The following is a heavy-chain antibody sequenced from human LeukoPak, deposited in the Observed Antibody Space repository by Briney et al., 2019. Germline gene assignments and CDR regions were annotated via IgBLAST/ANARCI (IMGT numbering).Heavy chain of an antibody. CDR3: ARVYCSSTSCSFDY. CDR2: ISSSGSTI. J-gene: IGHJ4*02. V-gene: IGHV3-48*03. D-gene: IGHD2-2*01. CDR1: GFTFSSYE. Sequence: GGSLRLSCAASGFTFSSYEMNWVRQAPGKGLERVSYISSSGSTIYYADSVKGRFTISRDNAKNSLYLQMNSLRAEDTAVYYCARVYCSSTSCSFDYWGQGTLVTVSS.